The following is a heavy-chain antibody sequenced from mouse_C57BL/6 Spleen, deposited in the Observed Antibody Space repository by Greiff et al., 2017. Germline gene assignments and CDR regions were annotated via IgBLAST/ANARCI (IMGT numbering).Heavy chain of an antibody. D-gene: IGHD2-2*01. V-gene: IGHV5-6*01. J-gene: IGHJ4*01. Sequence: VQLKESGGDLVKPGGSLKLSCAASGFTFSSYGMSWVRQTPDKRLEWVATISSGGSYTYYPDSVKGRLIISRDNAKNTLYLQMSSLKSEDTAMYYCASLVTTDYYAMDYWGQGTSVTVSS. CDR1: GFTFSSYG. CDR2: ISSGGSYT. CDR3: ASLVTTDYYAMDY.